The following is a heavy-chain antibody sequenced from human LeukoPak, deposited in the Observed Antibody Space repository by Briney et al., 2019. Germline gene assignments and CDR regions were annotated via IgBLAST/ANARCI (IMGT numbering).Heavy chain of an antibody. V-gene: IGHV4-34*01. J-gene: IGHJ4*01. CDR3: ARDGSSSCSGGSCYSIDF. CDR1: GGSFSGYY. D-gene: IGHD2-15*01. Sequence: SETLSLTCAVYGGSFSGYYWSWIRQPPGKGLEWIGEINHSGSTNYNPSLKRRVTISVDASKNQLSLKLSSVTAADTAVYYCARDGSSSCSGGSCYSIDFWGQGTLVTVSS. CDR2: INHSGST.